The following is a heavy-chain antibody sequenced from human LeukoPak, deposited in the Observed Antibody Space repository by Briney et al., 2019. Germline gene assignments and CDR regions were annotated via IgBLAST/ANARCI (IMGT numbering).Heavy chain of an antibody. V-gene: IGHV4-59*01. CDR2: TYYSGKT. D-gene: IGHD3-16*01. CDR3: ARGGNGFDP. CDR1: GGSISSYY. J-gene: IGHJ5*02. Sequence: SETLSLTCTVSGGSISSYYWSWIRQPPGKGLEWIGYTYYSGKTNYNPSLKRRVTMSVDTSKSAAAPYIDYVTAADTAVYYCARGGNGFDPWGQGTLVTVSS.